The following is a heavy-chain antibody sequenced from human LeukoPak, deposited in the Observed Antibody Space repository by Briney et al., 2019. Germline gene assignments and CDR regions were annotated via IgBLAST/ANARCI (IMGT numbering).Heavy chain of an antibody. J-gene: IGHJ4*02. D-gene: IGHD3-3*01. Sequence: GRSLRLSCAASGFTFSSYAMHWVRQAPGKGLEWVAVISYDGSNKYYADSVKGRFTISRDNSKNTLYLQMNSLRAEDTAVYYCARALEVRFLESAFDYWGQGTLVTVSS. CDR1: GFTFSSYA. CDR2: ISYDGSNK. CDR3: ARALEVRFLESAFDY. V-gene: IGHV3-30-3*01.